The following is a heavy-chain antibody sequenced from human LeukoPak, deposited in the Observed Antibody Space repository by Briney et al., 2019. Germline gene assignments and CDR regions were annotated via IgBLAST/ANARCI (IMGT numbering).Heavy chain of an antibody. D-gene: IGHD2-15*01. Sequence: GGSLRLSCAASGFTLSSYWMIWVRQAPGKGLEWVANIKQDGSEISYVDSVKGRFTISRDNAKNSLYLQMNSLRAEDTAVYYCVRGNPFGGYWGQGTLVTVSS. CDR3: VRGNPFGGY. CDR1: GFTLSSYW. V-gene: IGHV3-7*03. J-gene: IGHJ4*02. CDR2: IKQDGSEI.